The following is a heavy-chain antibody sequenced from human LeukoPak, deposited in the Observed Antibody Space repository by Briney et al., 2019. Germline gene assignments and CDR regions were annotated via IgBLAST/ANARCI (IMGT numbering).Heavy chain of an antibody. Sequence: GGSQRLSCAASGFTFSSYAMNWVRQAPGKGLEWVSVISASGATTHCADSVKGRFTISRDNSKNTLDLQMNSLRAEDTAVYYCAKGFLRYDPYYYAMDVWGPGTTVTVSS. V-gene: IGHV3-23*01. J-gene: IGHJ6*02. CDR1: GFTFSSYA. CDR2: ISASGATT. D-gene: IGHD3-3*01. CDR3: AKGFLRYDPYYYAMDV.